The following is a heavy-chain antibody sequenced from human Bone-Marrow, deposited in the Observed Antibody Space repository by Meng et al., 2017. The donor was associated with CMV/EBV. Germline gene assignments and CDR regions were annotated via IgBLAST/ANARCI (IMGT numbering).Heavy chain of an antibody. CDR2: IKSKTDGGTT. Sequence: GESLKISCAASGFTFSSYSMNWVRQAPGKGLEWVGRIKSKTDGGTTDYAAPVKGRFTISRDDSKNTLYLQMNSLKTEDTAVYYCTTLVGVGATRGGDYWGQGTLVTVSS. CDR3: TTLVGVGATRGGDY. CDR1: GFTFSSYS. V-gene: IGHV3-15*01. J-gene: IGHJ4*02. D-gene: IGHD1-26*01.